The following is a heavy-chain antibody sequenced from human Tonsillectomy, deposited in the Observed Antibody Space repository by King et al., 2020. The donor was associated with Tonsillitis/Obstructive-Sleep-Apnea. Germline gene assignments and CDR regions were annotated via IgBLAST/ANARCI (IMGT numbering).Heavy chain of an antibody. V-gene: IGHV1-69*01. D-gene: IGHD3-16*01. CDR2: IIPLFRTA. Sequence: QLVQSGADVKKPGSSVKVSCKASGGTFSSYVISWVRQAPGQGLEWMRGIIPLFRTANYAQKFQGRVTITADESTSPAYMELSSLRSEDTAVYYCALCPEGDYYYYMDVWGKGTTVTVSS. J-gene: IGHJ6*03. CDR1: GGTFSSYV. CDR3: ALCPEGDYYYYMDV.